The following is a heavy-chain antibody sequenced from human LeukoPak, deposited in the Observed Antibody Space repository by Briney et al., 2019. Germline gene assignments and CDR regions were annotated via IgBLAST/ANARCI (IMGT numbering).Heavy chain of an antibody. D-gene: IGHD1-14*01. Sequence: VASVKVSCKASGGTFIGYAISWVRQAPGQGLEWMGGIIPIFGTANYAQKFRGRVTITADESTSTAYVELSSLRSEDTAVYYCARDSSEFRSLLFHWGQGTLVTVSS. CDR1: GGTFIGYA. V-gene: IGHV1-69*13. CDR2: IIPIFGTA. J-gene: IGHJ1*01. CDR3: ARDSSEFRSLLFH.